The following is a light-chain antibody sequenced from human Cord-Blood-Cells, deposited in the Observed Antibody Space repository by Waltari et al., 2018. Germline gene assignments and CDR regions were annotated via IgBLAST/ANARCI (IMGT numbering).Light chain of an antibody. CDR1: SSDVGGYNY. V-gene: IGLV2-11*01. CDR2: DVS. Sequence: QSALTQPRSVSGSPGQSVTISCTGTSSDVGGYNYVSWYQQHPGKAPKLMIYDVSKRPAGVPDRCCGSKSGNTASLTSSGLQAEDEADYYCCSYAGSYTVVFGGGTKLTVL. CDR3: CSYAGSYTVV. J-gene: IGLJ2*01.